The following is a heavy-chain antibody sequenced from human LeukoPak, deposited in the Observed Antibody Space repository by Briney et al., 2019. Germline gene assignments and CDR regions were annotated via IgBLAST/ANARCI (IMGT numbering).Heavy chain of an antibody. V-gene: IGHV4-34*01. CDR2: TSYSGST. J-gene: IGHJ4*02. Sequence: SETLSLTCVVYGGSFSGYYWSWIRQPPGKGLEWIGTTSYSGSTYYNPSLKSRITMSVDTSKNQFSLNLSSVTAADTAVYFCARLSSTHLPNYWGQGILVTVSS. CDR1: GGSFSGYY. CDR3: ARLSSTHLPNY. D-gene: IGHD6-13*01.